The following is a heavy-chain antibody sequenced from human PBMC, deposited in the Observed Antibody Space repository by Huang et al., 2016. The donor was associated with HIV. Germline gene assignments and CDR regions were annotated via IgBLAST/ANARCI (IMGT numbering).Heavy chain of an antibody. D-gene: IGHD6-19*01. Sequence: QVRLQQWGAGLLKPSETLSLTCAVYNGSFSGSFWTWFRLAPRNGLEWIGEVSHSGNVNSNPSLHRRVSISVVPSKKQFSLNLTSVTAADSAIYYCGGSPGMGMVAGGWVVHWGHGNQVSVSS. V-gene: IGHV4-34*02. CDR3: GGSPGMGMVAGGWVVH. CDR2: VSHSGNV. J-gene: IGHJ4*01. CDR1: NGSFSGSF.